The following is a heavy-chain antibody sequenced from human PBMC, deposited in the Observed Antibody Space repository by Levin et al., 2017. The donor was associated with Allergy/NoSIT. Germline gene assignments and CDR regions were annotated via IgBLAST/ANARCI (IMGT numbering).Heavy chain of an antibody. CDR2: INSDGSST. D-gene: IGHD5-18*01. CDR3: AREYTAMVTSVLYYYGMDV. CDR1: GFTFSSYW. V-gene: IGHV3-74*01. J-gene: IGHJ6*02. Sequence: GESLKISCAASGFTFSSYWMHWVRQAPGKGLVWVSRINSDGSSTSYADSVKGRFTISRDNAKNTLYLQMNSLRAEDTAVYYCAREYTAMVTSVLYYYGMDVWGQGTTVTVSS.